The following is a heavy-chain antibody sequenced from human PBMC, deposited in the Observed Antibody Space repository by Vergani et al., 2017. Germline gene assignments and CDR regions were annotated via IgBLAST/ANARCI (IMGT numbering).Heavy chain of an antibody. CDR2: ISYDGSNK. Sequence: VQLVESGGCVVQPGGSLRLSCAASGFTFSSYGMHWVRQAPGKGLEWVAVISYDGSNKYYADSVKGRFTISRDNSKNTLYLQMNSLRAEDTAVYYCAKDLGVRGVIIKNGMDVWGQGP. CDR1: GFTFSSYG. J-gene: IGHJ6*02. V-gene: IGHV3-30*18. CDR3: AKDLGVRGVIIKNGMDV. D-gene: IGHD3-10*01.